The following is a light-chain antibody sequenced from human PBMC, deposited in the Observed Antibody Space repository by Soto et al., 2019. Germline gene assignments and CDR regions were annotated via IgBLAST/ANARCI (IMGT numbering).Light chain of an antibody. J-gene: IGLJ2*01. CDR2: LNSDGSH. CDR1: SGHSSYA. Sequence: QLVLTQSPSASASLGASVKLTCTLSSGHSSYAIAWHQQQPEKGPRYLMKLNSDGSHSKGHGFPDRFSGSSSGAERYLPISSLQSEYEADYYCQTYEVFGGGTKLTVL. V-gene: IGLV4-69*01. CDR3: QTYEV.